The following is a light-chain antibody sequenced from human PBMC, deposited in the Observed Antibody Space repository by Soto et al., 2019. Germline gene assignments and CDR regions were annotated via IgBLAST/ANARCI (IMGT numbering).Light chain of an antibody. Sequence: QSVLTQPASVSGSPGQSITISCTGTSSDVGGYNYVSWYQQHPGKAPKLMIYDVSNRPSGVSNRFSGFKSGNTASLTISGLQAEDEAEYYCSSYTSSSTLGFGGGTKVTVL. CDR2: DVS. J-gene: IGLJ2*01. V-gene: IGLV2-14*01. CDR3: SSYTSSSTLG. CDR1: SSDVGGYNY.